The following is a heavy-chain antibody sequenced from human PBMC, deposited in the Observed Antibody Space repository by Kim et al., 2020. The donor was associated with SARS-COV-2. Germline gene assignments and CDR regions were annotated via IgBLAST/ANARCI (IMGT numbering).Heavy chain of an antibody. CDR1: GFTFSLFG. Sequence: GGSLRLSCAASGFTFSLFGLHWVRQAPGKGLEWVAFITYDGEKIYYADSVKGRVTISKDNSNNTLYLQMNSLRTEDTAVYYCAKVSLWNCGLDYWGQGILVTVSS. CDR2: ITYDGEKI. CDR3: AKVSLWNCGLDY. J-gene: IGHJ4*02. V-gene: IGHV3-30*18. D-gene: IGHD1-7*01.